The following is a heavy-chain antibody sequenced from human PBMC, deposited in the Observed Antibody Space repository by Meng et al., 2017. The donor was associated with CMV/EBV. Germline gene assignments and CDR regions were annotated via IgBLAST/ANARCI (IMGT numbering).Heavy chain of an antibody. D-gene: IGHD3-22*01. Sequence: QVTQEQAGAEGKEPGAPVKVSCKASGGTFRSYANSWVRQAPGQGLEWMGGIIPIFGTANYAQKFQGRVTITADESTSTAYMELSSLRSEDTAVYYCARPYSGYYYPGFDYWGQGTLVTVSS. CDR3: ARPYSGYYYPGFDY. V-gene: IGHV1-69*01. CDR2: IIPIFGTA. J-gene: IGHJ4*02. CDR1: GGTFRSYA.